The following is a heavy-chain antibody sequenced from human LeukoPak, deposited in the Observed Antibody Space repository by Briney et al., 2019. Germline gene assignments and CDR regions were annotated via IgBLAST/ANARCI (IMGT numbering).Heavy chain of an antibody. CDR1: GFTFSSSA. Sequence: GGSLRLSCAASGFTFSSSAMTWVRQAPGQGLEWVSSISGSGTNTYYADSVKGQFTISRDNSKSTLYLQVNSLRAEDTALYYCAKEYYGGWGDDWGQGTLVTVSS. CDR3: AKEYYGGWGDD. CDR2: ISGSGTNT. J-gene: IGHJ4*02. D-gene: IGHD4-23*01. V-gene: IGHV3-23*01.